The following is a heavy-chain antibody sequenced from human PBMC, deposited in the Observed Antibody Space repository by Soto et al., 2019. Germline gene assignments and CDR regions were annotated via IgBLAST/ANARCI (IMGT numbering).Heavy chain of an antibody. Sequence: QVQLQESGPGLVKPSQTLSLTCTVSGGSISSGDYYWSWIRQPPGKGLEWIGYIYYSGSTYYNPSLKSRVTISVDNSKTQFSLKLSSVTAADTAVYYCARGSYYSDRSGYYPYWGQGTLVTVSS. V-gene: IGHV4-30-4*01. CDR3: ARGSYYSDRSGYYPY. CDR1: GGSISSGDYY. D-gene: IGHD3-22*01. J-gene: IGHJ4*02. CDR2: IYYSGST.